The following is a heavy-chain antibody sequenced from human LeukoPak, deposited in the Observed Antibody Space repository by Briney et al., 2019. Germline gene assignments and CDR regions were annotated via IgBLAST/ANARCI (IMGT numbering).Heavy chain of an antibody. J-gene: IGHJ3*02. D-gene: IGHD6-13*01. V-gene: IGHV1-18*01. CDR1: GYTFTSSG. Sequence: PGASVKVSCKASGYTFTSSGISWVRQAPGQGLEWMGWISAYKGNTNYAQKLQGRVTMTTDTSTSTAYMELRSLRSDDTAVYYCARLKGDSIAAADAFDIWGQGTMVTVSS. CDR2: ISAYKGNT. CDR3: ARLKGDSIAAADAFDI.